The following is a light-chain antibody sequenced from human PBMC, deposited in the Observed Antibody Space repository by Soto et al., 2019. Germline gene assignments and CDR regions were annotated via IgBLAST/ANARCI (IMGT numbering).Light chain of an antibody. V-gene: IGKV1-5*01. CDR3: QHYSTVWA. J-gene: IGKJ1*01. CDR1: QSISAR. Sequence: DIPMTQSPSPLSASVGARVTITCRASQSISARLAWYQRKPGKAPKLLLFDASSLESGVPSRFSGSGSGTEFTLTISSLQPDDFATYYCQHYSTVWAFGQGTKVDI. CDR2: DAS.